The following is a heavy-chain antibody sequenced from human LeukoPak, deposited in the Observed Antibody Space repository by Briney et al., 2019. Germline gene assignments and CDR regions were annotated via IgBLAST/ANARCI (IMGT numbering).Heavy chain of an antibody. J-gene: IGHJ4*02. CDR2: IKQDGDEK. CDR1: GFTFSSYW. D-gene: IGHD2-21*01. V-gene: IGHV3-7*01. Sequence: QPGGSLRLSCAASGFTFSSYWMSWVRQIPGKGLEWVANIKQDGDEKYYVDSVKGRFTISRDNAKKSLYLQLNSLGAEDTAVYYCARQIDTNFFAYWGQGTLVTVSS. CDR3: ARQIDTNFFAY.